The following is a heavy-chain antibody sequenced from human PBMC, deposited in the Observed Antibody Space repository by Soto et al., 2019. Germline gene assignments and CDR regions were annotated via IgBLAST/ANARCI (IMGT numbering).Heavy chain of an antibody. V-gene: IGHV3-33*01. CDR2: IWYDGSNK. CDR1: GFTFSSYG. CDR3: AIPGGNSPYFDY. D-gene: IGHD2-21*02. Sequence: GGSLRLSCAASGFTFSSYGMHWVRQAPGKGLEWVAVIWYDGSNKYYADSVKGRFTISRDNSKNTLYLQMNSLRAEDTAVYYCAIPGGNSPYFDYWGQGTLVTVSS. J-gene: IGHJ4*02.